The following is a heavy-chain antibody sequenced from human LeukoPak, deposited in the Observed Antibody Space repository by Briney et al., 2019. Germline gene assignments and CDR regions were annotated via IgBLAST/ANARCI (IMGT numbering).Heavy chain of an antibody. J-gene: IGHJ4*02. CDR3: ARGYDISDY. V-gene: IGHV3-48*04. CDR1: GFTVSSNY. Sequence: PGGSLRLSCAASGFTVSSNYMSWVRQAPGKGLEWLSYISSSSSTIYYADSVKGRFTISRDNAKNSLYLQMNSLRAEDTAMYYCARGYDISDYWGQGTVVTVSS. D-gene: IGHD3-9*01. CDR2: ISSSSSTI.